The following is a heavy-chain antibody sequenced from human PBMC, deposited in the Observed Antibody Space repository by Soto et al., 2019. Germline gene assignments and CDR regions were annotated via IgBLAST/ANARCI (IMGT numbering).Heavy chain of an antibody. V-gene: IGHV1-69*12. CDR1: GGTFSSYA. J-gene: IGHJ6*02. CDR2: IIPIFGTA. D-gene: IGHD2-21*01. CDR3: AGRNVSCGNSWMNHYYGMDV. Sequence: QVQLVQSGAEVKKPGSSVKVSCKASGGTFSSYAISWVRQAPGQGLEWMGGIIPIFGTANYAQKFQGRVKITADQSTRTAYMEVSRLRSEDTAVYYCAGRNVSCGNSWMNHYYGMDVWGQGTTVTVSS.